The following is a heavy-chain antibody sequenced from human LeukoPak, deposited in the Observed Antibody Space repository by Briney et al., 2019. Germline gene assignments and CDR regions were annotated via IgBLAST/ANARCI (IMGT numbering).Heavy chain of an antibody. D-gene: IGHD3-22*01. CDR1: GYTLTELS. CDR3: ATVTHYYDSSGYYFHRPIDY. V-gene: IGHV1-24*01. J-gene: IGHJ4*02. CDR2: FDPEDGET. Sequence: ASVRVSCTVSGYTLTELSMHWVRQAPGKGLEWLGGFDPEDGETIYAQSFQGRVTMTEDTSTDTAYMQLSSLRSEDTAVYYCATVTHYYDSSGYYFHRPIDYCGQGTLVIVSS.